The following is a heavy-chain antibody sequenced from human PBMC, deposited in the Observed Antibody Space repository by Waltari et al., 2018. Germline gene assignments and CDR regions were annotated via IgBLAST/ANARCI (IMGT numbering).Heavy chain of an antibody. CDR1: GFIVSTKY. CDR2: IFGGGNT. Sequence: EVQLVESGGGLIQPGGSLRLSCAASGFIVSTKYMSWVRQAPGKGLEWVSVIFGGGNTYYADSVKGRFTISRDNSENTLSLQMNSLRADDTAVYYCTRHNYYGSGSYYFDYWGQGTLVTVSS. V-gene: IGHV3-53*01. D-gene: IGHD3-10*01. J-gene: IGHJ4*02. CDR3: TRHNYYGSGSYYFDY.